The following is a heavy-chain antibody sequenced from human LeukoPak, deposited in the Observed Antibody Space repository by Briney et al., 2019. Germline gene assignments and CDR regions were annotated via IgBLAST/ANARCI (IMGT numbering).Heavy chain of an antibody. D-gene: IGHD3-10*01. CDR1: GGSISSYY. J-gene: IGHJ5*02. Sequence: SETLSLTCTVSGGSISSYYWSWIRQPPGKGLEWIAYIYYSGSTNYNPSLKSRVTISVDTSKNQFSLKLSSVTAADTAVYYCARVEYYYGSGSYYNYWFDPWGQGTLVTVSS. CDR2: IYYSGST. V-gene: IGHV4-59*01. CDR3: ARVEYYYGSGSYYNYWFDP.